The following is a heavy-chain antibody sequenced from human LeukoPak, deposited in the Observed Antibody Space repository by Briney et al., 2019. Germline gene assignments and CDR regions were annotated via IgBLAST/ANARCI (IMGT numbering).Heavy chain of an antibody. CDR3: AREGGGYSYGLYAF. CDR2: IIPIFGTA. CDR1: GGTFSSYA. J-gene: IGHJ4*02. D-gene: IGHD5-18*01. V-gene: IGHV1-69*05. Sequence: SVQVSCKASGGTFSSYAISWVRQAPGQGLEWMGRIIPIFGTANYAQKFQGRVTITTDESTSTAYMELSSVRSEDTAVYYCAREGGGYSYGLYAFWGQGTLVTVSS.